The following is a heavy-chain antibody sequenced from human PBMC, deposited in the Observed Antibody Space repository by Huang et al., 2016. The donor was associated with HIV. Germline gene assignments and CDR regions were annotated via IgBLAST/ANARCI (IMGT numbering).Heavy chain of an antibody. CDR3: AREGREAGRPFDS. Sequence: EVQLVESGGGLAQQGGSLRLSFAASGFSLFPYRRNWVRQAPGKGLEWLAYITCYGGTIHYADSVNGRFTISRYNPQKSLFLQMSSLTADDTAVYYCAREGREAGRPFDSWGRGTLVIVSA. J-gene: IGHJ4*02. V-gene: IGHV3-48*01. CDR2: ITCYGGTI. CDR1: GFSLFPYR.